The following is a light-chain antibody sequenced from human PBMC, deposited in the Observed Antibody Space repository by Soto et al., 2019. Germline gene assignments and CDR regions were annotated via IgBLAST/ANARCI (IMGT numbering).Light chain of an antibody. CDR3: AAWDDGLSGPL. V-gene: IGLV1-44*01. CDR1: XXXIGRNT. J-gene: IGLJ2*01. Sequence: QSVLTQPPSASETPGQRVTISCSGXXXXIGRNTVNWYQQLPGTAPKLLIYRDTQRPSGVPDRFSASRSGTSASLAISGLQSEDEANYYCAAWDDGLSGPLFGGGTQLTVL. CDR2: RDT.